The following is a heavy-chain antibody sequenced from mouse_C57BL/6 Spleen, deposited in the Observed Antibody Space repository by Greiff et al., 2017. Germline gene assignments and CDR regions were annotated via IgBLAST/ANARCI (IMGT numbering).Heavy chain of an antibody. CDR1: GYTFTDYY. V-gene: IGHV1-26*01. CDR2: INPNNGGT. D-gene: IGHD1-1*01. Sequence: EVQLQQSGPELVKPGASVKISCKASGYTFTDYYMNWVKQSHGKSLEWIGDINPNNGGTSYNQKFKGKATLTLDKSYSTAYMELRSLTSEDSAVYYCARMGYGSSLDYWGQGTTLTVSS. J-gene: IGHJ2*01. CDR3: ARMGYGSSLDY.